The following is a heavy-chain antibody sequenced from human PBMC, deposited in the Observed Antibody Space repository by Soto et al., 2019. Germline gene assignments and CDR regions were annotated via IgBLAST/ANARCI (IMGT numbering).Heavy chain of an antibody. CDR3: AKENQHLVHDY. CDR1: GFTFRNYG. V-gene: IGHV3-30*18. J-gene: IGHJ4*02. CDR2: ISHDGSDK. Sequence: XGSLILSCSASGFTFRNYGMHWVRQAPGKGLEWAAVISHDGSDKYYADSMKGRFIISRDNSENTLFLNMNSLKPEDTAVYYCAKENQHLVHDYWGQGTLVTVSS. D-gene: IGHD6-13*01.